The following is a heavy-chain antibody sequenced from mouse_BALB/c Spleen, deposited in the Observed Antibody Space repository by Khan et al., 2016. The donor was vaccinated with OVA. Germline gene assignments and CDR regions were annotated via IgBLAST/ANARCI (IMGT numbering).Heavy chain of an antibody. Sequence: VQLQQSGAELVKSAPTVKLSCTASGLYIKDTYMHWLKQWPEQGLEWIGRIDPPNGNTKYDPKFQGMGTITANSSSNTAYLKLSRLKAEDTAVYYCARMARKWGQGTTLTVSS. J-gene: IGHJ2*01. V-gene: IGHV14-3*02. CDR3: ARMARK. CDR2: IDPPNGNT. CDR1: GLYIKDTY.